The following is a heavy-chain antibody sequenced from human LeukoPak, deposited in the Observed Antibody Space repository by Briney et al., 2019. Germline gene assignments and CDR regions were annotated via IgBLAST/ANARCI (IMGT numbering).Heavy chain of an antibody. CDR3: ARCPYDSTGYYSVRAHLDD. J-gene: IGHJ4*02. V-gene: IGHV3-7*01. CDR2: IKQDGSAK. CDR1: GFTFSTDW. Sequence: PGGSLRHSCAASGFTFSTDWMTWVRQAPGKGLEWVANIKQDGSAKYYVDSLRGRFSISRDNAKNSLFLQMNSLSAEDTAVYYCARCPYDSTGYYSVRAHLDDWGQRSLASVSS. D-gene: IGHD3-22*01.